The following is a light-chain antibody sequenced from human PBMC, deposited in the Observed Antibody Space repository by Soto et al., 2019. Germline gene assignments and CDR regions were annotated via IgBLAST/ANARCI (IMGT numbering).Light chain of an antibody. Sequence: EIVLTQSPATLSLSPGERATLSCRASQSVSSYLAWSQQKPGQAPRLLIYDASNRATGIPARFSGSGSGTGFPLTISSLEPEDFAVYYCQQRRNWVLTVGGGTKVEIK. J-gene: IGKJ4*01. CDR3: QQRRNWVLT. V-gene: IGKV3-11*01. CDR2: DAS. CDR1: QSVSSY.